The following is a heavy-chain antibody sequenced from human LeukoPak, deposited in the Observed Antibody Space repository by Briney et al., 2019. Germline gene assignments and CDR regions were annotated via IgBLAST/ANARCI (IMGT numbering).Heavy chain of an antibody. V-gene: IGHV3-33*01. CDR2: IWYDGSNK. J-gene: IGHJ4*02. Sequence: GRSLRLSCAASGFTFSSYGMHWVRQAPGKGLEWVAVIWYDGSNKYYADSVKGRFTISRDKSKDTLYLQMNSLRAEDTVVYYCARGNDDYVWGSYRPDYGGQGTLSPSPQ. CDR3: ARGNDDYVWGSYRPDY. D-gene: IGHD3-16*02. CDR1: GFTFSSYG.